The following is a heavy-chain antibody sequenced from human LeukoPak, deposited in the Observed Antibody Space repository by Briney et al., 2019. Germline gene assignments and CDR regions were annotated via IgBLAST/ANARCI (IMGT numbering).Heavy chain of an antibody. J-gene: IGHJ4*02. V-gene: IGHV1-2*02. Sequence: ASVKVSCKASGYTFTGYYMHWVRQAPGQGLEWMGWINPNSGGTNYAQKFQGRVTMTRDTSIRTAYMELSRLRSDDTAVYYCARDSELYYDFWSGYPSPGYFDYWGQGTLVTVSS. D-gene: IGHD3-3*01. CDR3: ARDSELYYDFWSGYPSPGYFDY. CDR1: GYTFTGYY. CDR2: INPNSGGT.